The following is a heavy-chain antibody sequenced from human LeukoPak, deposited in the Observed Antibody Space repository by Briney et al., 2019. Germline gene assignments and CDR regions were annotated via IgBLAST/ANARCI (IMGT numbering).Heavy chain of an antibody. CDR3: AGGESEYTSSGDFAY. D-gene: IGHD6-6*01. V-gene: IGHV3-48*01. J-gene: IGHJ4*02. CDR2: VSSSSSTI. CDR1: GFTFSRYS. Sequence: PGGSLRLSCAASGFTFSRYSMNWVRQASGKGLEWVSYVSSSSSTIYYGDSVRGRFTVSRDNANNLLYLQMNSLRAEDTAVYYCAGGESEYTSSGDFAYWGQGTLATVSS.